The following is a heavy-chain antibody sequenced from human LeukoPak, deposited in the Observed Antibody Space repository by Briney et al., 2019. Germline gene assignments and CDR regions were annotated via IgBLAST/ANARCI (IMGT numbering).Heavy chain of an antibody. D-gene: IGHD4-23*01. Sequence: SETLSLTCNVSGGSIRSSSFFWGWIRQSPGKGLEWLGNIFYSGITYDNPSLKSRVTMSVDASKNQFSLKLNSVTAADTAVYYCAKTIGGNAKGESPYFDSWGQGTLVTVSS. CDR1: GGSIRSSSFF. CDR3: AKTIGGNAKGESPYFDS. J-gene: IGHJ4*02. V-gene: IGHV4-39*07. CDR2: IFYSGIT.